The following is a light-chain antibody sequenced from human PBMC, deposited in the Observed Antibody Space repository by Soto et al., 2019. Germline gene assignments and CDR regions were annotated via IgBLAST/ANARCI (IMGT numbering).Light chain of an antibody. V-gene: IGKV3-15*01. J-gene: IGKJ1*01. CDR3: QQYNTWLWT. Sequence: EVVMTQSPATLSVSPGERATLSCRASQSVNANLAWYQQKPGQAPRRLIHGASNRASGSPARCSGSGFGTEFILTISSLQSEDFAVYYCQQYNTWLWTVGQGTKVEIK. CDR1: QSVNAN. CDR2: GAS.